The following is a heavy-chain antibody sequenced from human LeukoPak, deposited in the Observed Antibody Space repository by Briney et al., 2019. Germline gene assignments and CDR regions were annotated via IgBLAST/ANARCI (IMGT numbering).Heavy chain of an antibody. Sequence: PSETLSLTCTVSGGSISSNYLSWIRQPPGKGLEWIGYIYYSGTTSYNPSLKSRVTISLDTSKNQFSLKVSSVTAADTAVYYCARVGWPVLLINSWGQGTLVTVSS. CDR3: ARVGWPVLLINS. J-gene: IGHJ4*02. D-gene: IGHD2-8*01. CDR1: GGSISSNY. CDR2: IYYSGTT. V-gene: IGHV4-59*01.